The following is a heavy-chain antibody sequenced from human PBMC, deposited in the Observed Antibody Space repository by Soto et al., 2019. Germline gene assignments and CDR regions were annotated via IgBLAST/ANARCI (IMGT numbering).Heavy chain of an antibody. CDR3: ARGGGYCSGGSCYTLSTPFDH. CDR2: INAGNGNT. V-gene: IGHV1-3*01. CDR1: GYTFTSYA. D-gene: IGHD2-15*01. Sequence: QVQLVQSGAEVKKPGASVKVSCKASGYTFTSYAMHWVRQAPGQRLEWMGWINAGNGNTKYSQKFQGRVTITRDTSASTHYMEMIRLRSEATDVHYCARGGGYCSGGSCYTLSTPFDHWGQGTLVTVSS. J-gene: IGHJ4*02.